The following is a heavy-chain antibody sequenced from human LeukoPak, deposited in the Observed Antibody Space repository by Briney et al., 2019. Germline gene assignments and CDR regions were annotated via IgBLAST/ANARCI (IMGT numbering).Heavy chain of an antibody. V-gene: IGHV1-2*02. CDR2: INPNSGGT. CDR3: ARDSEYYDILTGYYSSREYYFDY. Sequence: ASVKVSCKASGYTFTGYYMHWVRQAPGQGLEWMGWINPNSGGTNYAQKFQGRVTMTRDTSISTVYMELSRLRSDDTAVYYCARDSEYYDILTGYYSSREYYFDYWGQGTLVTVSS. CDR1: GYTFTGYY. D-gene: IGHD3-9*01. J-gene: IGHJ4*02.